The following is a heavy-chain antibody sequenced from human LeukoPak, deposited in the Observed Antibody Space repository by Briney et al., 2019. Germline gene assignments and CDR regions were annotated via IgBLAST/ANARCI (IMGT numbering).Heavy chain of an antibody. J-gene: IGHJ4*02. D-gene: IGHD5-18*01. V-gene: IGHV1-69*13. CDR1: GYTFTSYA. Sequence: GASVRVSCKASGYTFTSYAMNWVRQAPGQGLEWMGGIIPIFGTANYAQKFQGRVTITADESTSTAYMELSSLRSEDTAVYYCARGTQLWPEGFDYWGQGTLVTVSS. CDR3: ARGTQLWPEGFDY. CDR2: IIPIFGTA.